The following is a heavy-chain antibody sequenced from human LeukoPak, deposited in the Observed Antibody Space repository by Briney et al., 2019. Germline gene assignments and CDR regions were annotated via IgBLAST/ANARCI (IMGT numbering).Heavy chain of an antibody. CDR3: VRGYYSNSFDF. CDR2: IGSSGSPT. CDR1: GFAFSSYN. V-gene: IGHV3-48*02. D-gene: IGHD2/OR15-2a*01. Sequence: QPGGSLRLSCAASGFAFSSYNMNWVRQAPGKGLEWISYIGSSGSPTHYADSVGGRFTISRDNAKNSLYLQMSSLRDGDTAVYYCVRGYYSNSFDFWGQGTVVTVSS. J-gene: IGHJ3*01.